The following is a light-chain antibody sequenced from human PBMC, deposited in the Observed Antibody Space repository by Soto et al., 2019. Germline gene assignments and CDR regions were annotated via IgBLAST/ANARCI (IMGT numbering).Light chain of an antibody. CDR2: AAS. J-gene: IGKJ1*01. CDR1: QGIRDA. CDR3: LEHNSYPQT. V-gene: IGKV1-17*01. Sequence: DIQMTQSPSSLSASVGDRVTITCRASQGIRDALGWYQQKPGKAPKRLIYAASSLQSGVPSRVSGSGSGAEFTLTFSSLQPEDFATYYCLEHNSYPQTFGQGTKVEIK.